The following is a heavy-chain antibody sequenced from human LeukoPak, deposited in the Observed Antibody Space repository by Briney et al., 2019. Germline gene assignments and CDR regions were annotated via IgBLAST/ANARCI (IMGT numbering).Heavy chain of an antibody. Sequence: ASVKVSCKASGGTFSSYAISWVRQAPGQGLEWMGGIIPIFGTANYAQKFQGRVTITADESTSTAYMELSSLRSEDTAVYYCARSYCSSTSCYRRWFDPWGQGTLVTVSS. CDR3: ARSYCSSTSCYRRWFDP. CDR1: GGTFSSYA. J-gene: IGHJ5*02. D-gene: IGHD2-2*01. V-gene: IGHV1-69*13. CDR2: IIPIFGTA.